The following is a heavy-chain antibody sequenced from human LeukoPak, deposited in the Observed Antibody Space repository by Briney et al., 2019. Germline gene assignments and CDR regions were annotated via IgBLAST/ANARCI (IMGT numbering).Heavy chain of an antibody. J-gene: IGHJ4*02. Sequence: PGGSLRLSCAASGFTFSDYYMSWLRQAPGKGLEWVSYISSSGSTIYYADSVKGRFTISRDNPKNTLYLQMNSLRAEDTAVYYCARETDSSGYYIDYWGQGTLVTVSS. CDR3: ARETDSSGYYIDY. CDR1: GFTFSDYY. CDR2: ISSSGSTI. D-gene: IGHD3-22*01. V-gene: IGHV3-11*04.